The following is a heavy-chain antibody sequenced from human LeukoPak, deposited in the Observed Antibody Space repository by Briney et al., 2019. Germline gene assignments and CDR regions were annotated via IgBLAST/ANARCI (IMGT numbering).Heavy chain of an antibody. CDR2: IYFSGNT. D-gene: IGHD6-25*01. Sequence: SETLSLTCTVSGGSIGDYYWNWIRQPPGKGLEWIGYIYFSGNTNYNPSLESRVTMLVDTSKNQFSLKLTSATAADAGVYYCARHNGQRLAFDSWGQGTLVTVSS. J-gene: IGHJ4*02. V-gene: IGHV4-59*08. CDR3: ARHNGQRLAFDS. CDR1: GGSIGDYY.